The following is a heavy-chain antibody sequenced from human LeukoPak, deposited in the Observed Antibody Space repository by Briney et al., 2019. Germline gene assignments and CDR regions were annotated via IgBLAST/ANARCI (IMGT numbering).Heavy chain of an antibody. CDR3: ARHSGSLPYYYYHYMDV. CDR1: GGSISSGDYY. V-gene: IGHV4-30-4*08. J-gene: IGHJ6*03. D-gene: IGHD1-26*01. CDR2: IYYSGST. Sequence: SQTLSLTCTVSGGSISSGDYYWSWIRQPPWKGLECIGYIYYSGSTYYNPSLKSRVTISVDTSKNQFSLKLSSVTAADTAVYYCARHSGSLPYYYYHYMDVWGKGTTVTVSS.